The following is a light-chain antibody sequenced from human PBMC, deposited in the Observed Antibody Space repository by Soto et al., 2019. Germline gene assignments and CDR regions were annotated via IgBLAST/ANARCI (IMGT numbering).Light chain of an antibody. CDR3: SSYTSISTLV. J-gene: IGLJ2*01. Sequence: QSALTQPASVSGSPGQSITISCTGSSSDVGGYNYVSWYQQHPGKAPKLMIYEVSNRPSGISNRFSGSKSGNTASLTLSGLQAEDEADYYCSSYTSISTLVFGGGTKRTVL. CDR2: EVS. V-gene: IGLV2-14*01. CDR1: SSDVGGYNY.